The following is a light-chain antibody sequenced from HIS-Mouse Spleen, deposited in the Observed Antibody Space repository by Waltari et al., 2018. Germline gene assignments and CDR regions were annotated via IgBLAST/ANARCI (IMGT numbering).Light chain of an antibody. CDR1: QSVSSY. J-gene: IGKJ2*01. Sequence: EIVLTQSPATLSLSPGGRATLSCRASQSVSSYLAWYQQKPGQAPRLLIYDASNRATGIPARFSGSGSGTDFTLTISSLEPEDFAVYYCQQYGSSPQTFGQGTKLEIK. CDR3: QQYGSSPQT. CDR2: DAS. V-gene: IGKV3-11*01.